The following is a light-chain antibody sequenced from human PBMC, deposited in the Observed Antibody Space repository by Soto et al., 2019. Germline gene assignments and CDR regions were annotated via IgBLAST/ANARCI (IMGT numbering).Light chain of an antibody. J-gene: IGKJ3*01. Sequence: EIVMTQTPLSSPVTLGQPASISCRSSQSLLHNNGNTYFRWLQQRTGQPPRPLNYESSNRFSGVPDRFRGSGAGTDYTLVIRRDEGEDVGVYYCMQATPFPSTFGPGTKVDIK. CDR1: QSLLHNNGNTY. V-gene: IGKV2-24*01. CDR2: ESS. CDR3: MQATPFPST.